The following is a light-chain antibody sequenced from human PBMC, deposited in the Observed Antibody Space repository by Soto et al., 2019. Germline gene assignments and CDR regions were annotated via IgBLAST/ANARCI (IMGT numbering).Light chain of an antibody. CDR2: AAS. J-gene: IGKJ4*01. Sequence: DLQMTQSPSSVSAFVGDRVTITCRASQGVSSXLAWYQQKPGKAPNLLIYAASSLQSGVPSRFSGSGSGTDFTLTITNLQPEDFATYYCQQGDAFPLTFGGGTKVEIK. CDR1: QGVSSX. V-gene: IGKV1D-12*01. CDR3: QQGDAFPLT.